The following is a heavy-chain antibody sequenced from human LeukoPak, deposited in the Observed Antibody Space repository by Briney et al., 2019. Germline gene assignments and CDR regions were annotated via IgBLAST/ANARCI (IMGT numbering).Heavy chain of an antibody. Sequence: SVKVSCKASGGTFSNYAINWVRQAPGQGLEWMGGIIPLFGTANYAQKFQGRVTITAVESMSTAYMELSSLRSEDTAVYYCARGWLAESTVVTPYNYWGQGTLVTVSS. CDR3: ARGWLAESTVVTPYNY. D-gene: IGHD4-23*01. CDR1: GGTFSNYA. J-gene: IGHJ4*02. CDR2: IIPLFGTA. V-gene: IGHV1-69*13.